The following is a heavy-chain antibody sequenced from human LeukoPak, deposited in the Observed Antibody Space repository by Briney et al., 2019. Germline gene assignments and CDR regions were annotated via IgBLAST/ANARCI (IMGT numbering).Heavy chain of an antibody. CDR3: ARVGSSSSSWFDP. V-gene: IGHV3-21*01. Sequence: GGSLRLSCAASGFTFSSYSMNWVRQAPGKGLEWVSSISSSSSYIYYADSVKGRFTISRDNAKNSLYLQMNSLRAEDTAVYYCARVGSSSSSWFDPWGQGTLVTVSS. CDR2: ISSSSSYI. CDR1: GFTFSSYS. J-gene: IGHJ5*02. D-gene: IGHD6-13*01.